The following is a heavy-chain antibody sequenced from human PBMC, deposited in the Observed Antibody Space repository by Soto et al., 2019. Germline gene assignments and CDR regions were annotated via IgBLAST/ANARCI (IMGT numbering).Heavy chain of an antibody. Sequence: GXLRLSCAASGFXLSNACMSWVRQSPGKWLEWVCRIKSKTDGGTKDYASPVKGRFTISRDDSKNTIYLKINSLKTEDTAVYYCTTVYYWGQGTLGTVS. CDR1: GFXLSNAC. CDR3: TTVYY. V-gene: IGHV3-15*01. J-gene: IGHJ4*02. CDR2: IKSKTDGGTK.